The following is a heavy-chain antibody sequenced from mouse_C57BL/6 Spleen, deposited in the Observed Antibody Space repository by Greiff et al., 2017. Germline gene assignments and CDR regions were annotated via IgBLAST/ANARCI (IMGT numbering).Heavy chain of an antibody. V-gene: IGHV1-80*01. CDR3: ARSRSNYVDYFDY. J-gene: IGHJ2*01. CDR1: GYEFSSYW. Sequence: VQLQQSGAELVKPGASVKISCKASGYEFSSYWLNWVKQRPGKGLEWLGQIYPGDGDPNYNGKVKGKATLTADKSSSTAYMQLISLTSEYSAVYFCARSRSNYVDYFDYWGQGTTLTSSS. D-gene: IGHD2-5*01. CDR2: IYPGDGDP.